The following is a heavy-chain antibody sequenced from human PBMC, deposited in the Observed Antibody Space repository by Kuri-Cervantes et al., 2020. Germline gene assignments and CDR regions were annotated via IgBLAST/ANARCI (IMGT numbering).Heavy chain of an antibody. V-gene: IGHV3-7*03. CDR2: IKKDGSDG. CDR1: GFTFSNYW. J-gene: IGHJ4*02. Sequence: GESLKISCAASGFTFSNYWMAWVRQAPGKGLEWVAMIKKDGSDGYYVDSVKGRFTISRDNSKNTLYLQMNSLRAEDTAVYYCAKLQVVVVVAAADYWGQGTLVTVSS. CDR3: AKLQVVVVVAAADY. D-gene: IGHD2-15*01.